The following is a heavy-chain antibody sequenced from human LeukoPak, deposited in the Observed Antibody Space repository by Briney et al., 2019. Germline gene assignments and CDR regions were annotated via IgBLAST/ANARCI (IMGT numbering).Heavy chain of an antibody. V-gene: IGHV2-5*02. Sequence: SGPTLVNPPQTVTLTCTFSGFSLYSSGVGVGWIRQPPGKALEWLAVIYWDDDKRYNPSLRSRLTMSKDASKSQVFLEMRNMDPVDAATYYCAHRRPGHLTGWDNSYYDNWGPGTLVTVSS. D-gene: IGHD1/OR15-1a*01. J-gene: IGHJ4*02. CDR3: AHRRPGHLTGWDNSYYDN. CDR2: IYWDDDK. CDR1: GFSLYSSGVG.